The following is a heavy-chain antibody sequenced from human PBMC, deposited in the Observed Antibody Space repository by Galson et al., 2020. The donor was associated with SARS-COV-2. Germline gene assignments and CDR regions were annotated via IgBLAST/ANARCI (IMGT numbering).Heavy chain of an antibody. Sequence: GESLKISCAASGFTFTTSAMHWVRQAPGKGLEWVSVISYDGRNTQYADPVNGRFPISRDNSKNTLYLHMNSLRAEDTAVDYCARDGDYDIWSGYYGNFDYWGQGTLVAVSS. D-gene: IGHD3-3*01. CDR3: ARDGDYDIWSGYYGNFDY. CDR1: GFTFTTSA. CDR2: ISYDGRNT. J-gene: IGHJ4*02. V-gene: IGHV3-30*04.